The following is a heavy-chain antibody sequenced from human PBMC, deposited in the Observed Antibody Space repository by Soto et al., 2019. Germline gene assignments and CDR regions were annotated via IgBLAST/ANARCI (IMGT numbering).Heavy chain of an antibody. D-gene: IGHD3-22*01. V-gene: IGHV3-21*01. CDR1: GFTFSSYS. J-gene: IGHJ4*02. CDR3: ARASYYYDSSGYPYFDY. Sequence: PGGSLRLSCAASGFTFSSYSMNWVRQAPGKGLEWVSSISSSSSYIYYADSVKGRFTISRDNAKNSLYLQMNSLRAGDTAVYYCARASYYYDSSGYPYFDYWRQRTLVTVSS. CDR2: ISSSSSYI.